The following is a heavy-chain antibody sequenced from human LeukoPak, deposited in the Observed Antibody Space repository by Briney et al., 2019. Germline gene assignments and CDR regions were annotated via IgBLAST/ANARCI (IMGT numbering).Heavy chain of an antibody. CDR1: GYTFTSYG. Sequence: ASVKVSCKASGYTFTSYGISWVRQAPGQGLEWMGWISAYNGNTNYAQKLQGRVTMTTDTSTSTAYMELRSLRSDDTAVYYCARDIKRSRARWENLGFDPWGQGTLVTVSS. J-gene: IGHJ5*02. CDR2: ISAYNGNT. V-gene: IGHV1-18*01. D-gene: IGHD1-14*01. CDR3: ARDIKRSRARWENLGFDP.